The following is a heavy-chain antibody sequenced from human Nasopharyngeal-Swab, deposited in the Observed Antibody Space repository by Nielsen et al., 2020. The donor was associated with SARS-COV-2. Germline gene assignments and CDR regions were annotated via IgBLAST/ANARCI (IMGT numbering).Heavy chain of an antibody. D-gene: IGHD3-10*01. CDR2: IYYSGST. J-gene: IGHJ6*02. V-gene: IGHV4-61*01. Sequence: SETLSLTCTVSGGSISSSSYYWSWIRQPPGKGLEWIGYIYYSGSTNYNPSLKSRVTISVDTSKNQFSLKLSSVTAADTAVYYCARVAPLSTMVRGVHYGMDVWGQGTTVTVSS. CDR1: GGSISSSSYY. CDR3: ARVAPLSTMVRGVHYGMDV.